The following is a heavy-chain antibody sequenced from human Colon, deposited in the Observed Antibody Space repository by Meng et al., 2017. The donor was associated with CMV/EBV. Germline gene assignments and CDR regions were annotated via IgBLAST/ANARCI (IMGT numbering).Heavy chain of an antibody. CDR2: ISGGGTST. CDR1: VFNFRCSA. CDR3: ARGVIAVGQRHYFDH. D-gene: IGHD6-19*01. Sequence: VFNFRCSAMRWVRQAPGKGLEWVSSISGGGTSTYYADSVKGRFTISRDTPKNTLFLQLNSLRAEDTAVYYCARGVIAVGQRHYFDHWGQGTLVTVSS. J-gene: IGHJ4*02. V-gene: IGHV3-23*01.